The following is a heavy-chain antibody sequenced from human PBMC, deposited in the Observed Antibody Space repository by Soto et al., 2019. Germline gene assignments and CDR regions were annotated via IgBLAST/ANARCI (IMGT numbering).Heavy chain of an antibody. V-gene: IGHV3-66*01. D-gene: IGHD3-22*01. Sequence: GGSLGLSCAASGFTVSSNYMSWVRQAPGKGLEWVSVIYSGGSTYYADSVKGRFTISRDNSRNTLYLQMNSLRAEDTAVYYCAKDPLGVVVVVSDAFDIWGQGTMVTVSS. CDR3: AKDPLGVVVVVSDAFDI. J-gene: IGHJ3*02. CDR2: IYSGGST. CDR1: GFTVSSNY.